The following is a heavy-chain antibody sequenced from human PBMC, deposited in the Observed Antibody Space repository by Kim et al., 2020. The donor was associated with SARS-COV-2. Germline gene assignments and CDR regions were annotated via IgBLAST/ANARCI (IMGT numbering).Heavy chain of an antibody. V-gene: IGHV6-1*01. CDR1: GDSVSSNSAA. D-gene: IGHD2-15*01. Sequence: SQTLSLTCAISGDSVSSNSAAWNWIRQSPSRGLEWLGRTYYRSKWYNDYAVSVKSRITINPDTSKNQFSLQLNSVTPEDTAVYYCARDLGGSGRAATPYYYGMDVWGQGTTVTVSS. CDR3: ARDLGGSGRAATPYYYGMDV. J-gene: IGHJ6*02. CDR2: TYYRSKWYN.